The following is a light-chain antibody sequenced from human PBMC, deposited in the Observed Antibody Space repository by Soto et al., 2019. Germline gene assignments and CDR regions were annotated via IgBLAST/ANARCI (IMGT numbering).Light chain of an antibody. CDR3: QSYDSSLYV. J-gene: IGLJ1*01. CDR2: GNS. Sequence: QPVLTQPPSMSGAPGQRVTISCTGSSSNIGAGYDVHWYQQLPGTAPKLLIYGNSNRPSGVPDRFSGSKSGTSASLAITGLQAEDEADYYCQSYDSSLYVFGTGTKVTVL. CDR1: SSNIGAGYD. V-gene: IGLV1-40*01.